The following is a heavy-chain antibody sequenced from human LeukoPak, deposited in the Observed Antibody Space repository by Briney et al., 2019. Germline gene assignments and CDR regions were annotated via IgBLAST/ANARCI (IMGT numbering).Heavy chain of an antibody. CDR2: IRSKTYGGTT. V-gene: IGHV3-49*04. Sequence: PGESLRLSCTASGFTFGDYAMNWVRQTPGKGLEWVGFIRSKTYGGTTEYAASVKGRFTISRDDSKSIAYLQMNSLKTEDTAVFYCTTYSSSWFYWGQGTLVTVSS. CDR3: TTYSSSWFY. CDR1: GFTFGDYA. J-gene: IGHJ4*02. D-gene: IGHD6-13*01.